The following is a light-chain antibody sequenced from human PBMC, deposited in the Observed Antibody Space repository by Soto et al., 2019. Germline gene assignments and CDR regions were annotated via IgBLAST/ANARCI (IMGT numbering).Light chain of an antibody. Sequence: EIVLTQSPGTLSLSPGERATLSCRASQSVSYYLAWYQQKPGQAPRLLIYDASSRATGVPDRFSGSGSGTDFTLTISRLEPEDFAVYYCQQYFNWPLTWTFGPGTKVDIK. CDR3: QQYFNWPLTWT. CDR1: QSVSYY. CDR2: DAS. V-gene: IGKV3-20*01. J-gene: IGKJ1*01.